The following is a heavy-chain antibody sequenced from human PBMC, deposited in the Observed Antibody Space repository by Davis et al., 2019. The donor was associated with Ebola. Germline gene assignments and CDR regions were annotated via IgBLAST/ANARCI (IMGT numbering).Heavy chain of an antibody. CDR3: ARALALEQWLDFAFDY. CDR1: GFTFSSYS. CDR2: ISSSSSTI. J-gene: IGHJ4*02. Sequence: PGGSLRLSCAASGFTFSSYSMNWVRQAPGKGLEWVSYISSSSSTIYYADSVKGRFTISRDNAKNSLYLQMNSLRAEDTAVYYCARALALEQWLDFAFDYWGQGTLVTVSS. V-gene: IGHV3-48*04. D-gene: IGHD6-19*01.